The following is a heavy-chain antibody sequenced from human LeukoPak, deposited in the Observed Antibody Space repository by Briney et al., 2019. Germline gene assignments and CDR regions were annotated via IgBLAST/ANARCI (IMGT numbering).Heavy chain of an antibody. V-gene: IGHV4-38-2*01. CDR1: GYSINSGYY. Sequence: SETLSLTCAVSGYSINSGYYWGWIRQPPGKGLEWIGSLYHSGSTYYNPSLKSRVTISVDTSKNQFSLKLSSVTAADTAVYYCARVSLVTTADYWGQGTLVTVSS. CDR3: ARVSLVTTADY. CDR2: LYHSGST. J-gene: IGHJ4*02. D-gene: IGHD4-17*01.